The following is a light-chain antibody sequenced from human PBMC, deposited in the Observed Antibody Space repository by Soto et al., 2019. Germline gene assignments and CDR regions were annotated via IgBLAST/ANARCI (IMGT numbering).Light chain of an antibody. CDR2: EVS. Sequence: QSALTQAASVSGSPGQSITISCTGTSSDVGGYNYVSWYQQHPGKAPKLMIYEVSNRPSGVSDRFSGSKSGNTASLTISGLQAEDEAHYYCSSYTTSSALRVLFGGGTQLTVL. J-gene: IGLJ2*01. CDR1: SSDVGGYNY. CDR3: SSYTTSSALRVL. V-gene: IGLV2-14*01.